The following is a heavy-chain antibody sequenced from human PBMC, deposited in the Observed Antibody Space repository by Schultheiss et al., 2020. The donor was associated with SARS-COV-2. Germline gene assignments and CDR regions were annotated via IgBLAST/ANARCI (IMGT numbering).Heavy chain of an antibody. V-gene: IGHV4-59*01. J-gene: IGHJ4*02. D-gene: IGHD3-9*01. CDR2: IYYSGST. CDR3: ARNSLRYFDWLLSLLDY. CDR1: GGSISSYY. Sequence: SQTLSLTCTVSGGSISSYYWSWIRQPPGKGLEWIGYIYYSGSTNYNPSLKSRVTISVDTSKNQFSLKLSSVTAADTAVYYCARNSLRYFDWLLSLLDYWGQGTLVTVSS.